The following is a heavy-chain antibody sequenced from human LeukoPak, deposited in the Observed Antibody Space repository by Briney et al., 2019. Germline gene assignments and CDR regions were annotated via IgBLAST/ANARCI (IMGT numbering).Heavy chain of an antibody. D-gene: IGHD6-13*01. CDR3: ARINRQQLVLDY. CDR2: IYYSGST. V-gene: IGHV4-39*01. CDR1: GGSISSSSYY. Sequence: KPSETLSLTCTVSGGSISSSSYYWGWIRQPPGKGLEWIGSIYYSGSTYYNPSLKSRVTISVDTSKNQFSLKLSSVTAADTAVYYCARINRQQLVLDYWGQGTLVTVSS. J-gene: IGHJ4*02.